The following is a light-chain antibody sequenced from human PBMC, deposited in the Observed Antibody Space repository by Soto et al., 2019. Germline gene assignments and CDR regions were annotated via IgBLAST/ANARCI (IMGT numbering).Light chain of an antibody. CDR3: CSYAGSSAFDVV. CDR1: SSDVGSYNL. J-gene: IGLJ2*01. CDR2: EGS. Sequence: QSALTQPASVSVSPGQSITLSCTGTSSDVGSYNLVSWYQQHPGKAPKLMIYEGSKRPSGVSNRFSGSKSGNTASLTISGLQAEAEADYYCCSYAGSSAFDVVFGGGTQLTVL. V-gene: IGLV2-23*03.